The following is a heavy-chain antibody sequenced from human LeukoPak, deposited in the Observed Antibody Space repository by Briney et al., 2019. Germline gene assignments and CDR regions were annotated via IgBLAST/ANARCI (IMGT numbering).Heavy chain of an antibody. Sequence: SETLSLTCAVYGGSFSGYYWSWIRQHPGKGLEWIGYIYYSGSSYYNPSLKSRVTISVDTSKNQFSLKLSSVTAADTAVYYCASLGVKPAFDIWGQGTMVTVSS. CDR1: GGSFSGYY. V-gene: IGHV4-31*11. CDR3: ASLGVKPAFDI. D-gene: IGHD1-14*01. CDR2: IYYSGSS. J-gene: IGHJ3*02.